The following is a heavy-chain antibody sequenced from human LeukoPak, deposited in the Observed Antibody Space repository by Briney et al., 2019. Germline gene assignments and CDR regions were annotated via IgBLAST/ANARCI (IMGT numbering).Heavy chain of an antibody. J-gene: IGHJ4*02. V-gene: IGHV3-11*04. CDR3: ARLNVRLRFLEWPPLYFDY. D-gene: IGHD3-3*01. CDR2: ISSSGSTI. Sequence: GGSLRLSCAASGFTFSDYYMSWIRQAPGKGLEWVSYISSSGSTIYYADSVKGRFTISRDNAKNSLYLQMNSLRAEDTAVYYCARLNVRLRFLEWPPLYFDYWGQGTLVTVSS. CDR1: GFTFSDYY.